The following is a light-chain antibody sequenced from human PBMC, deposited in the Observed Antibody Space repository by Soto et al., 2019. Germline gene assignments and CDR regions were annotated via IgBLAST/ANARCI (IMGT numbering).Light chain of an antibody. V-gene: IGKV1-5*03. J-gene: IGKJ2*01. Sequence: DIQMTQSPSTLSASLGDRVTITCRASQNINSWLAWYQQKPGKAPKLLMYKASTLESGVPSRFSGSGSGTEFTLTISSRQPDDFATYYFQQYNSYSTFGQGTKLEIK. CDR3: QQYNSYST. CDR1: QNINSW. CDR2: KAS.